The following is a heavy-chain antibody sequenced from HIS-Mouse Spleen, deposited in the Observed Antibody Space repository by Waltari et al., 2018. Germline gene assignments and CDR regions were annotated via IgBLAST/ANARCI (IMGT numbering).Heavy chain of an antibody. CDR3: AREIPYSSSWYDWYFDL. Sequence: QLQLQESGPGLVKPSETLSLTCTVSGGSISSSSYYWGWIRQPPGKGLEWIGGIDYSGTTYHNPALKSRVTISVETSKNQVSLKLSSVTAADTAVYYCAREIPYSSSWYDWYFDLWGRGTLVTVSS. J-gene: IGHJ2*01. D-gene: IGHD6-13*01. V-gene: IGHV4-39*07. CDR1: GGSISSSSYY. CDR2: IDYSGTT.